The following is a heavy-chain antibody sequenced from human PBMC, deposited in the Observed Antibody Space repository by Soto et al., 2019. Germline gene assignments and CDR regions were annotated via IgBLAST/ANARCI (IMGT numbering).Heavy chain of an antibody. Sequence: EVQLLESGGGLVQPGGSLRLSCAASGFTFSSYDMTWVRQAPGKGLEWVSAISAAGGNTYYADSVKGRFTISRDNSKKSLSLHMKGLRAEDTAVYYCAKVRRDSESGSSLLWGRGTLVTVSS. CDR3: AKVRRDSESGSSLL. CDR2: ISAAGGNT. D-gene: IGHD1-26*01. CDR1: GFTFSSYD. J-gene: IGHJ4*02. V-gene: IGHV3-23*01.